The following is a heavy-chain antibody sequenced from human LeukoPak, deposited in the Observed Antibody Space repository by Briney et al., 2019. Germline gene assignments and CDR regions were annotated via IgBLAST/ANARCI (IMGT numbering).Heavy chain of an antibody. CDR2: IYPDDSDT. J-gene: IGHJ2*01. Sequence: PGGSLKISCQASGYTFTTYWSGWVRQLPGKGLEGMGIIYPDDSDTTYSPSFQGQVTISADKSFSTAYLQWSSLKASDTAIYYCARLGGDTYYFGSASYPNWYFDLWGRGTLVTVSS. CDR3: ARLGGDTYYFGSASYPNWYFDL. CDR1: GYTFTTYW. D-gene: IGHD3-10*01. V-gene: IGHV5-51*01.